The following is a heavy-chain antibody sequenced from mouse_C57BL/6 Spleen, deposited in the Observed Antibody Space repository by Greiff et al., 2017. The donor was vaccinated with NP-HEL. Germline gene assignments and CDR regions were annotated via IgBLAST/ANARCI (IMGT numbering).Heavy chain of an antibody. J-gene: IGHJ2*01. CDR1: GYTFTSYW. CDR2: IDPSDSYT. D-gene: IGHD1-1*01. CDR3: AREGYYYGF. Sequence: VQLQQPGAELVRPGTSVKLSCKASGYTFTSYWMHWVKQRPGQGLEWIGVIDPSDSYTNSNQKFKGKATLTVDTSSSTAYMQLSSLTSEDSAVYYCAREGYYYGFWGQGTTLTVSS. V-gene: IGHV1-59*01.